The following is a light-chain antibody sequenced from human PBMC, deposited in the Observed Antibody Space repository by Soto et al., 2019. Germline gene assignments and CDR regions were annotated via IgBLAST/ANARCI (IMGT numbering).Light chain of an antibody. J-gene: IGKJ1*01. V-gene: IGKV3-15*01. Sequence: EIVMTQSPGTLSVFPGESVTLSCRASQSVNGYLDWFQHKPGQAPRLVLKRIFIRSIGVPARFSGSGSETEFTLTINGLQSEDSGVYYCLQHHAWPWTFGQGTKVAIK. CDR2: RIF. CDR1: QSVNGY. CDR3: LQHHAWPWT.